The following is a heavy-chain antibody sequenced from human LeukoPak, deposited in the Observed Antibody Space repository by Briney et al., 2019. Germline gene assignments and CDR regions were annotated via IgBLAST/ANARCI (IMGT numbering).Heavy chain of an antibody. Sequence: TXXSYGMHWVRQAPGKGLEWVXXIWXDGSNKYYVDSVKGRFTISRDNSKTTLYLQMNSLRAEDTAVYYCARDTYDILTGYSISPFDYWGQGTLVTVSS. CDR3: ARDTYDILTGYSISPFDY. D-gene: IGHD3-9*01. CDR1: TXXSYG. CDR2: IWXDGSNK. V-gene: IGHV3-33*01. J-gene: IGHJ4*02.